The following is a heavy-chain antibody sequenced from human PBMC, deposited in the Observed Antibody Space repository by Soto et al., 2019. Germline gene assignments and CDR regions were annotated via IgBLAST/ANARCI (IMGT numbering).Heavy chain of an antibody. V-gene: IGHV1-3*01. D-gene: IGHD6-13*01. CDR1: GYTFTSYA. CDR2: INAGNGNT. J-gene: IGHJ5*02. Sequence: ASVKVSCKASGYTFTSYAMHWVRQAPGQRLEWMGWINAGNGNTKYSQKFQGRVTITRDTSASTAYMELSSLRSEDTAVYYCASGPQPIAAADQSWFDPWGQGTLVTVSS. CDR3: ASGPQPIAAADQSWFDP.